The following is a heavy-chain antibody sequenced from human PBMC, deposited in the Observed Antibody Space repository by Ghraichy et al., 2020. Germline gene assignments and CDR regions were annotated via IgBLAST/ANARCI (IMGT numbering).Heavy chain of an antibody. CDR2: MHHTGST. V-gene: IGHV4-39*01. J-gene: IGHJ2*01. Sequence: SETLSLTCTVSGGSISSSNYYWGWIRQPPGKGLEWVGSMHHTGSTYYNPSLESRLTMSVDTSKNQFSLKLSSVTAADASLYYCVGSFTVIMYFHLWGRGTLVTVSS. D-gene: IGHD4-23*01. CDR3: VGSFTVIMYFHL. CDR1: GGSISSSNYY.